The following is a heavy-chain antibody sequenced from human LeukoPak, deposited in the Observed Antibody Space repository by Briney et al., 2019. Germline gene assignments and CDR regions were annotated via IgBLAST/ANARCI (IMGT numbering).Heavy chain of an antibody. D-gene: IGHD2-21*02. J-gene: IGHJ3*02. CDR1: GDSINSYF. V-gene: IGHV4-4*07. CDR3: AKGGTYCGGDCYSDDAFDI. Sequence: PSETLSLTCTVSGDSINSYFWTWIRQPAGKGLEWIGRIYTSRSTNYNPSLRSRVTMSVDTSKNQFSLKLSSVTAADTAVYFCAKGGTYCGGDCYSDDAFDIWGQGTMVTVSS. CDR2: IYTSRST.